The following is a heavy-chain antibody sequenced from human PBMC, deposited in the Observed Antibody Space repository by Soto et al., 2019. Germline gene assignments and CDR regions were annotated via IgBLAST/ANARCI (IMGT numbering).Heavy chain of an antibody. CDR2: IIPIFGTA. D-gene: IGHD3-22*01. J-gene: IGHJ4*02. V-gene: IGHV1-69*13. CDR3: ARGEHYYDSSGYLVY. Sequence: GASVKVSCKASGGTFSSYAISWVRQAPGQGLEWMGGIIPIFGTANYAQKFQGRVTITADESTSTAYMELSSLRSEDTAVYYCARGEHYYDSSGYLVYWGQGTLVTVYS. CDR1: GGTFSSYA.